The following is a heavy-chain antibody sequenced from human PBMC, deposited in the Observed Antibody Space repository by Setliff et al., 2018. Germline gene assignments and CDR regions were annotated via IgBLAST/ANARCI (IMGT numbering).Heavy chain of an antibody. Sequence: SETLSLTCTLSGDSITSYYLTWIRQPPGKGLEXVGXXXXXXXXXXXXXXXSRXXXXIDTSMKSFSLRLTSVTPADTAIYYCATNLAAPSGAFDIWGQGTMVTVSS. V-gene: IGHV4-59*01. CDR2: XXXXXXX. CDR1: GDSITSYY. D-gene: IGHD2-15*01. J-gene: IGHJ3*02. CDR3: ATNLAAPSGAFDI.